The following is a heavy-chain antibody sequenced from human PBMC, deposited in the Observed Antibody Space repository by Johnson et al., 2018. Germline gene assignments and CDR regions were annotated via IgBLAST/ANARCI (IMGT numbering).Heavy chain of an antibody. J-gene: IGHJ6*02. CDR3: ARDKDRSGYYHYGMDV. D-gene: IGHD3-22*01. CDR1: GYTFTSYD. CDR2: MNPNSGNT. Sequence: QVQLVQSGAEVKKPGASVQVSCKASGYTFTSYDINWVRQATGQGLEWMGWMNPNSGNTGYAQKFQGRVTITADESTSTAYIERSSLRSEDTAVYYCARDKDRSGYYHYGMDVWGQGTTVTVSS. V-gene: IGHV1-8*01.